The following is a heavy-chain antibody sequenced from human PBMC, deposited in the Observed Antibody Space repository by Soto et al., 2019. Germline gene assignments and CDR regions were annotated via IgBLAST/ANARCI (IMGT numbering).Heavy chain of an antibody. Sequence: GGSLRLSCSASGFTFSEYSMHWVRQAPGKGLQYVSTISSDGDITYYADSVKGRFTISRDNSKSTVYLELNNLSAEDTAVYHCAKNQGVELVPLATVDWFDPWGQGSVVTVSS. CDR1: GFTFSEYS. CDR2: ISSDGDIT. D-gene: IGHD1-26*01. CDR3: AKNQGVELVPLATVDWFDP. J-gene: IGHJ5*02. V-gene: IGHV3-64*04.